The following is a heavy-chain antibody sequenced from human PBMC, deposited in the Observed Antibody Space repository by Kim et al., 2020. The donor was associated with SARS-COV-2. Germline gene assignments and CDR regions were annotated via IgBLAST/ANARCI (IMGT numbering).Heavy chain of an antibody. D-gene: IGHD3-22*01. V-gene: IGHV3-23*01. Sequence: GGALRLECEAYGFTFSSYAMSWVRQAPGKGLEWVSAISGSGGSTYYADSVKGRFTISRDNSKNTLYLQMNSLRAEDTAVYYCAKTDDSSGFYGDAFDYWGQGTLVTVSS. CDR3: AKTDDSSGFYGDAFDY. J-gene: IGHJ4*02. CDR2: ISGSGGST. CDR1: GFTFSSYA.